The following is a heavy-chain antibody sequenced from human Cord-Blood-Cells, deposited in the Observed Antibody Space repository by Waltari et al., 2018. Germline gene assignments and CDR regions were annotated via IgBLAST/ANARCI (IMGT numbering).Heavy chain of an antibody. V-gene: IGHV3-73*01. J-gene: IGHJ4*02. CDR3: TSRYYYGSGSYKYYFDY. CDR1: GFTFSGSA. Sequence: EVQLVESGGGLVQPGGSLKLSCAASGFTFSGSAMHWVPQASGKGLEWVGRIGSKGNSEATAYAAAGKGRFTISRDGSKNTAYLQMNSLKTEDTAVYYCTSRYYYGSGSYKYYFDYWGQGTLVTVSS. CDR2: IGSKGNSEAT. D-gene: IGHD3-10*01.